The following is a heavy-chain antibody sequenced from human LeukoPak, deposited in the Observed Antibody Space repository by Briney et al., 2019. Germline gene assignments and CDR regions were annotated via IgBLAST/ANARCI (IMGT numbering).Heavy chain of an antibody. CDR1: GFTFSSYA. CDR3: AEPEGGYYDIRPD. Sequence: GGSLRLSCAASGFTFSSYAMHWVRQAPGKGLEWVAVISYDGSNKYYADSVKGRFTISRDNSKNTLYLQMNSLRAEDTAVYYCAEPEGGYYDIRPDWGQGTLVTVSS. CDR2: ISYDGSNK. J-gene: IGHJ4*02. D-gene: IGHD3-22*01. V-gene: IGHV3-30-3*01.